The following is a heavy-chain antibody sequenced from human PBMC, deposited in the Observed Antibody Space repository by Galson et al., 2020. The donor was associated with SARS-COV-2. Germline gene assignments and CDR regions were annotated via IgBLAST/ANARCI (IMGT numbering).Heavy chain of an antibody. Sequence: GESLKISCKASGYTFTSYYMHWVRQAPGQGLEWMGIINPSGGSTSYAQKFQGRVTMTRDTSTSTVYMELSSLRSEDTAVYYCARDRGTQEPTWFGELYFSAFDIWGQGTMVTVSS. CDR1: GYTFTSYY. CDR3: ARDRGTQEPTWFGELYFSAFDI. J-gene: IGHJ3*02. D-gene: IGHD3-10*01. V-gene: IGHV1-46*01. CDR2: INPSGGST.